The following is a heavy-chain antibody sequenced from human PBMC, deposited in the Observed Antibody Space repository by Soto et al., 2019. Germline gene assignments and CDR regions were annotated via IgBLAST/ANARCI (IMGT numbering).Heavy chain of an antibody. V-gene: IGHV3-30*03. Sequence: GGSLRLSCAASGFTFCSYGLHWVRQAPGKGLEWVAVISYDGSNKYYADSVKGRFTISRDNSKNTLYLQMNSLRAEDTAVYYCARGLTEDYYGMDVWGQGTTVTVSS. CDR3: ARGLTEDYYGMDV. CDR2: ISYDGSNK. D-gene: IGHD3-9*01. CDR1: GFTFCSYG. J-gene: IGHJ6*02.